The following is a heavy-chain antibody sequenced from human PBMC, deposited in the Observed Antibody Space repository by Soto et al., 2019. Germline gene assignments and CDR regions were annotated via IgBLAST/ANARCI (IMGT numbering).Heavy chain of an antibody. Sequence: SETLSLTCTVSGGSISSYYWSWIRQPPGKGLEWIGYIYYSGSTNYNPSLKSRVTISVDTSKNQFSLKLCSVTAADTALYYCASLWVSLDYYYYMDVWGKGTTVTVSS. D-gene: IGHD3-16*02. V-gene: IGHV4-59*08. CDR1: GGSISSYY. CDR2: IYYSGST. J-gene: IGHJ6*03. CDR3: ASLWVSLDYYYYMDV.